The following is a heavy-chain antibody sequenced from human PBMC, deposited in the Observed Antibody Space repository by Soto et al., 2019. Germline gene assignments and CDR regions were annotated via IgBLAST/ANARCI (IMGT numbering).Heavy chain of an antibody. CDR1: RFTFSSCG. Sequence: GGSLSLSCAPSRFTFSSCGMTWVPLAPGKGLEWVSDIIESGGSTYSAAAVKAPFTISRDNSKSTLYLQINSMRAAHTALYYCAKGRSYYYYYGAEVGGQGTTVTVS. CDR3: AKGRSYYYYYGAEV. V-gene: IGHV3-23*01. CDR2: IIESGGST. J-gene: IGHJ6*02.